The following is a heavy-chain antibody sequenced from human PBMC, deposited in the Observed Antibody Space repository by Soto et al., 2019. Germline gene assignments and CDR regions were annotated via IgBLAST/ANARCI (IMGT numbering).Heavy chain of an antibody. CDR1: GGSISRYY. Sequence: QVQLQESGPGLVKPSETLSLTCTVSGGSISRYYWSWIRLPPGKRLEWIGYVYYSGNTNYNPSLRGRVAISVDRSKNQFSLRLTSVTAADSALYYCAKGRDILTGYTGGDAFEIWGQGTMVTVSS. CDR3: AKGRDILTGYTGGDAFEI. CDR2: VYYSGNT. V-gene: IGHV4-59*01. J-gene: IGHJ3*02. D-gene: IGHD3-9*01.